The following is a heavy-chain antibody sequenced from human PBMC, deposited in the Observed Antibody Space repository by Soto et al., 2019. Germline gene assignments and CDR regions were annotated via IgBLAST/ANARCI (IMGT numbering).Heavy chain of an antibody. CDR1: GYTFTGYY. CDR2: INPNSGGT. J-gene: IGHJ4*02. V-gene: IGHV1-2*04. Sequence: GASVKVSCKASGYTFTGYYMHWVRQAPGQGLEWMGWINPNSGGTNYAQKFQGWVTMTRDTSISTAYMELSRLRSDDTAVYYCASTDCSSTRCDMYDFDYWGQGTLVTVSS. CDR3: ASTDCSSTRCDMYDFDY. D-gene: IGHD2-2*01.